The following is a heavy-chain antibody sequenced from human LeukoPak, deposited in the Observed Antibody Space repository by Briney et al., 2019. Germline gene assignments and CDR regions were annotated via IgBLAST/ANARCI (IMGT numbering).Heavy chain of an antibody. Sequence: SQTLSLTCTVSGGSISSGGYYWSWIRQHPGKGLEWIGYIYYSGSTYYNPSLKSRVTISVDTSKNQFSLKLSSVTAADTAVYYCARDLLTADAFDIWGQGTMVTVSS. CDR1: GGSISSGGYY. CDR2: IYYSGST. J-gene: IGHJ3*02. D-gene: IGHD1-26*01. CDR3: ARDLLTADAFDI. V-gene: IGHV4-31*03.